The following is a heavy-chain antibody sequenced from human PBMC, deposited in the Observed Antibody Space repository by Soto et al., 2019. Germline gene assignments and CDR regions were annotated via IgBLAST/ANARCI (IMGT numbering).Heavy chain of an antibody. CDR1: GDSVSSNSAA. CDR3: ALGYSSSWYYYYGMDV. Sequence: SQTLSLTCAISGDSVSSNSAAWNWIRQSPSRGLEWLGRTYYRSKWYNDYAVSVKSRITINPDTSKNQFSLQLNSVTPEDTAVYDCALGYSSSWYYYYGMDVWGQGTTVTVSS. V-gene: IGHV6-1*01. CDR2: TYYRSKWYN. J-gene: IGHJ6*02. D-gene: IGHD6-13*01.